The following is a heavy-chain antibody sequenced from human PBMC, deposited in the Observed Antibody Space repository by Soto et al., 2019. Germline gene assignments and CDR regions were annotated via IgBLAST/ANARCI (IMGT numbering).Heavy chain of an antibody. V-gene: IGHV3-30*18. CDR3: AKGILSATIGPYAMDV. CDR2: ISYDGNYI. D-gene: IGHD3-16*01. CDR1: GFAFSSYA. J-gene: IGHJ6*02. Sequence: QVQLVESGGGVVQPGASLRLSCEASGFAFSSYAMHWVRQAPGNGLEWVGVISYDGNYIYYADSVKGRFTISRDNSKYTLYVQVNSLRPEDTAVYYCAKGILSATIGPYAMDVWGQGTTVTVSS.